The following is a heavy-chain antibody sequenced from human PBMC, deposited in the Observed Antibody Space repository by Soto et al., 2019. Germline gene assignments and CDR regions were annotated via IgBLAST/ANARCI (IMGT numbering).Heavy chain of an antibody. D-gene: IGHD1-26*01. CDR1: GGCFSFYY. V-gene: IGHV4-34*01. CDR3: ARGPYWGYYPNFDY. CDR2: INHSGST. Sequence: KASETLSCTCAVGGGCFSFYYWSWIRQPPGKGLEWIGEINHSGSTNYNPSLKSRVTISVDTYKNQFSLKLSSVTAADTAVYYCARGPYWGYYPNFDYWGQGP. J-gene: IGHJ4*02.